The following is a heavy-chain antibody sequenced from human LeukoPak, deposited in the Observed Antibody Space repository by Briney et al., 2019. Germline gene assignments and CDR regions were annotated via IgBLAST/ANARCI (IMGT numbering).Heavy chain of an antibody. CDR2: ISAYNGNT. CDR1: GYTFTSYA. V-gene: IGHV1-18*01. D-gene: IGHD2-2*01. Sequence: ASVKVSCKASGYTFTSYAMNWVRQAPGQGLEWMGWISAYNGNTNYAQKLQGRVTMTTDTSTSTAYMELRSLRSDDTAVYYCAIDLFLQHWFDPWGQGTLVTVSS. J-gene: IGHJ5*02. CDR3: AIDLFLQHWFDP.